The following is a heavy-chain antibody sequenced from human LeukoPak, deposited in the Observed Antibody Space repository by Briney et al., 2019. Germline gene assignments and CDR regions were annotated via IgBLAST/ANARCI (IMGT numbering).Heavy chain of an antibody. CDR1: GGSISSYY. Sequence: SETLSLTCTVSGGSISSYYWSWIRQPPGEGLEWIGYIYYSGSTNYNPSLKSRVTISVDTSKNQFSLKLSSVTAADTAVHYCARDYDLNWFDPWGQGTLVTVSS. CDR3: ARDYDLNWFDP. CDR2: IYYSGST. V-gene: IGHV4-59*01. J-gene: IGHJ5*02. D-gene: IGHD3-16*01.